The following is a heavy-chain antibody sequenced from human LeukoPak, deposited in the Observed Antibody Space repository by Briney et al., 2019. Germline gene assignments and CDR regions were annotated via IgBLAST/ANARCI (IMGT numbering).Heavy chain of an antibody. D-gene: IGHD5-24*01. V-gene: IGHV4-4*07. J-gene: IGHJ5*02. CDR3: ARDRREVASKTQEGGWFDP. CDR1: GGSISSYY. CDR2: IYTSGST. Sequence: SETLSLTCTVSGGSISSYYWSWIRQPAGKGLEWIGRIYTSGSTNYNPSLKSRVTMSVDTSKNQFSLKLSSVTAADTAVYYCARDRREVASKTQEGGWFDPWGQGTLVTVSS.